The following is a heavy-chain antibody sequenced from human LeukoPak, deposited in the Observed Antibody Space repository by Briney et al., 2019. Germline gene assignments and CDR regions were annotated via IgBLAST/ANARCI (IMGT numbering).Heavy chain of an antibody. CDR3: ARVVVPRVIAAAGTRVFGGGWFDP. J-gene: IGHJ5*02. D-gene: IGHD6-13*01. CDR1: GFTVSSNY. CDR2: IYSGGST. Sequence: GGSLRLSCAASGFTVSSNYMSWVRQAPGKGLEWVSVIYSGGSTYHADSVKGRFTISRDNSKNTLYLQMNSLRAEDTAVYYCARVVVPRVIAAAGTRVFGGGWFDPWGQGTPVTVSS. V-gene: IGHV3-53*01.